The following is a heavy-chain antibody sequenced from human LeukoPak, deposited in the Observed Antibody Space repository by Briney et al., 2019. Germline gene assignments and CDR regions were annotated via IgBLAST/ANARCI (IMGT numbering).Heavy chain of an antibody. V-gene: IGHV4-34*01. Sequence: PSDTLSLTCAVYGGSFSGYYWNWVRQAPEKGLEWIGEINHSGSTNYNPSLKSRVTMSVDTSRNQFSLRLSSVTAADTAVYCCARSYDYLWGSHRYTPTFDSWGQGTLVTVSS. CDR2: INHSGST. D-gene: IGHD3-16*02. J-gene: IGHJ4*02. CDR1: GGSFSGYY. CDR3: ARSYDYLWGSHRYTPTFDS.